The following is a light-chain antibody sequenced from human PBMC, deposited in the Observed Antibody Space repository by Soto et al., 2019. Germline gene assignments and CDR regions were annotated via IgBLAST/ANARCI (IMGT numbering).Light chain of an antibody. CDR1: SSDVGGYNY. CDR3: RSYEGGSYV. V-gene: IGLV2-8*01. Sequence: QSVLTQPPSASGSPGQSVAISCTGTSSDVGGYNYVSWYQQHPGKAPKLMIYEVNKRPSGVPDRFSGSKSGNTASLTVSGLQEEDAADYYCRSYEGGSYVFGTGTKLTVL. J-gene: IGLJ1*01. CDR2: EVN.